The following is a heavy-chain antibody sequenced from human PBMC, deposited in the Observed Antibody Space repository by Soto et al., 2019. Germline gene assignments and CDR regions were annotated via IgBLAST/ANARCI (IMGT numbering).Heavy chain of an antibody. CDR2: INHSGST. V-gene: IGHV4-34*01. D-gene: IGHD3-22*01. J-gene: IGHJ4*02. CDR1: GGSFSGYY. Sequence: QVQLQQWGAGLLKPSETLSLTCAVYGGSFSGYYWSWIRQPPGKGLEWIGEINHSGSTNYNPSLKSRVTISVDTSKNQFSLKLSSVTAADTAVYYCARSSGYPILGTDYWGQGTLVTVSS. CDR3: ARSSGYPILGTDY.